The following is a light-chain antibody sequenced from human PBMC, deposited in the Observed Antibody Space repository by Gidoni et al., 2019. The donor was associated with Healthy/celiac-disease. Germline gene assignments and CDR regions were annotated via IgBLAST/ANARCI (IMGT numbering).Light chain of an antibody. Sequence: DLVMTQSPLSLPVTPGEPASISCRSSQSLLHSNGYNYLDWYLQKPGQSPQLLIYLGSNRASGVPDRFSGSGSGTDFTLKISRDEAEDVGVYYCMQALQTPPSFGQGTKLEIK. CDR3: MQALQTPPS. J-gene: IGKJ2*03. V-gene: IGKV2-28*01. CDR2: LGS. CDR1: QSLLHSNGYNY.